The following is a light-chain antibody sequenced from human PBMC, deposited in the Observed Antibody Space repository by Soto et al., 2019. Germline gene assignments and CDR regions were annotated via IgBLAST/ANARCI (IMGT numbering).Light chain of an antibody. CDR2: APS. V-gene: IGKV1-39*01. Sequence: DIQMTQSPSSLSASVGDRVTITCRASQSIDRSLNWYQQKPGEAPTLLIFAPSVSQSWVPWRFSGSGSGTYFTPTLNLLRTEDLAKLHCQRVYGSLWMFGQGTKVEI. CDR1: QSIDRS. J-gene: IGKJ1*01. CDR3: QRVYGSLWM.